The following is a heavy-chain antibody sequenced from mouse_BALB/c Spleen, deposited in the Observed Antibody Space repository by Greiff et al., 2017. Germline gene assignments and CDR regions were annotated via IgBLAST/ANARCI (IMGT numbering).Heavy chain of an antibody. D-gene: IGHD1-1*01. V-gene: IGHV1-7*01. CDR3: ARFYYYGSHYYYAMDY. J-gene: IGHJ4*01. CDR2: INPSTGYT. Sequence: QVQLQQSGAELAKPGASVKMSCKASGYTFTSYWMHWVKQRPGQGLEWIGYINPSTGYTEYNQKFKDKATLTADKSSSTAYMQLSSLTSEDSAVYYCARFYYYGSHYYYAMDYWGQGTSVTVSS. CDR1: GYTFTSYW.